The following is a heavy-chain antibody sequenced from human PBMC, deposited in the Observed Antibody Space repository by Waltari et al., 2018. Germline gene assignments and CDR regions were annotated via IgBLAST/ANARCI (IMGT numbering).Heavy chain of an antibody. CDR3: AALTTVTTTFFDY. Sequence: QVQLQESGPGLVKPSQTLSLTCTVSGGSISSGSYYWSWIRQPAGKGLAWIGYIYTSVSTNYNPSLKNRVTISVDTSKNQFSLKLSSVTAADTAVYYCAALTTVTTTFFDYWGQGTLVTVSS. CDR1: GGSISSGSYY. V-gene: IGHV4-61*09. D-gene: IGHD4-17*01. J-gene: IGHJ4*02. CDR2: IYTSVST.